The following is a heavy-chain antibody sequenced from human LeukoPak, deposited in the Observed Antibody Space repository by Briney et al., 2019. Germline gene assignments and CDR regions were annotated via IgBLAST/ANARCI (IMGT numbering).Heavy chain of an antibody. Sequence: GGSLRLSCAASGFTFSSYSMNWVRQAPGKGLEWVSSISSSSSYIYYADSVKGRFTISRDNAKNSLYLQMSSLRAEDTAVYYCARDMVVAAKDYWGQGTLVTVSS. J-gene: IGHJ4*02. CDR1: GFTFSSYS. D-gene: IGHD2-15*01. V-gene: IGHV3-21*01. CDR3: ARDMVVAAKDY. CDR2: ISSSSSYI.